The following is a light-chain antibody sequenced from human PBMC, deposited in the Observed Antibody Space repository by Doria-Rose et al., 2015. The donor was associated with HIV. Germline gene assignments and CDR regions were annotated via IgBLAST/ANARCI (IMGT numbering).Light chain of an antibody. J-gene: IGKJ2*01. CDR1: QNVTSNY. V-gene: IGKV3-20*01. CDR3: QQYDTSPFT. CDR2: GAS. Sequence: EVVLTQSPGTLSLSSGERAILSCRASQNVTSNYLAWYQQKPGRPPRLLMYGASRRATGVPDRFSGSGSGTDFTLTISRLEPEDFAVYSCQQYDTSPFTFGQGTKLEIK.